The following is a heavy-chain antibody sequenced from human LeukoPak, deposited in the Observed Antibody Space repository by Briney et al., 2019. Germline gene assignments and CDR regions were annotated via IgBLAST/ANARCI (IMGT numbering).Heavy chain of an antibody. CDR2: IKEDGSEK. Sequence: GGSLRLSCAASGFTFSSYWMSWVRQAPGKGLEWVARIKEDGSEKDYVDSVKGRFTISRDNAKNSLYLQMNSLRGEDTAMYYCARGSNWFDPWAREPWSPSPQ. CDR3: ARGSNWFDP. V-gene: IGHV3-7*01. CDR1: GFTFSSYW. J-gene: IGHJ5*02.